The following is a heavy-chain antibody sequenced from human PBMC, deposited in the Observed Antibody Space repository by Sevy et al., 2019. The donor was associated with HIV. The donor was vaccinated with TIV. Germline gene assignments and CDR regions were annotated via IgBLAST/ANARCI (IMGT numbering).Heavy chain of an antibody. CDR2: IYHSGST. V-gene: IGHV4-38-2*02. D-gene: IGHD3-10*01. Sequence: SETLSLTCAVSGYSISSGYYWGWIRQPPGKGLEWIGSIYHSGSTYYNPSLKSRVTISVDTSKNQFSLKLSSVTAADTAVYYCARDAAGELLWFGEIFGGDYGMDVWGQGTTVTVSS. CDR3: ARDAAGELLWFGEIFGGDYGMDV. J-gene: IGHJ6*02. CDR1: GYSISSGYY.